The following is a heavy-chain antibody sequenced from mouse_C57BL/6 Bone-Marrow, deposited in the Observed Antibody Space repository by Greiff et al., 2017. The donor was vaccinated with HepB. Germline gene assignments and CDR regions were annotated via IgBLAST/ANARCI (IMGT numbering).Heavy chain of an antibody. D-gene: IGHD1-1*01. CDR1: GYTFPSYW. J-gene: IGHJ3*01. CDR2: IDPGNSDT. Sequence: EVQLQQSGPVLARPGASVKMSCKTSGYTFPSYWLHWVIQRPGPGLEWIGAIDPGNSDTSYNQKFKGKAKLTAVTSASNAYMELSSLTNDDSAVYYCTSYYGISYSWFAYWGQGTLVTVSA. CDR3: TSYYGISYSWFAY. V-gene: IGHV1-5*01.